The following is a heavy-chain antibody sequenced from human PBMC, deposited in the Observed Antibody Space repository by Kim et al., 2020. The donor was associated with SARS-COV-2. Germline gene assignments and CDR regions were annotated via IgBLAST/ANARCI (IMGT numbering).Heavy chain of an antibody. J-gene: IGHJ5*02. V-gene: IGHV4-59*01. CDR2: YYSRRT. CDR3: ARKAGSP. Sequence: YYSRRTNYNPSLKSRVTISADTSKNQFSLNLTSVTAADTAVYYCARKAGSPWGQGTLVTVTS.